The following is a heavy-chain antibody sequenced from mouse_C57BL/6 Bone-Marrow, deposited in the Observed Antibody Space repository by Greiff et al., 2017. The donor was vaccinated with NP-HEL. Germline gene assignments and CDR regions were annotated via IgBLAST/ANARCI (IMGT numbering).Heavy chain of an antibody. CDR3: TRRGGSSFYYAMDY. D-gene: IGHD1-1*01. Sequence: QVQLQQSGAELVRPGASVTLSCKASGYTFTDYEMHWVKQTPVHGLEWIGAIDPETGGTAYNQKFKGKAILTADKSSSTAYMELRSLTSEDSAVYYCTRRGGSSFYYAMDYWGQGTSATVSS. CDR1: GYTFTDYE. J-gene: IGHJ4*01. CDR2: IDPETGGT. V-gene: IGHV1-15*01.